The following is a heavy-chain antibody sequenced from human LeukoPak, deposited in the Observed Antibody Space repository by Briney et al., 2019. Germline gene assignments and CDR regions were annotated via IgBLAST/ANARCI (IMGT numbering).Heavy chain of an antibody. J-gene: IGHJ5*02. CDR3: ARTIAVTSTPVWFDP. Sequence: SETLSLTCAVYGGSFSDYYWSWIRQPPGKGLEWIGEINHSGNTNYNPSLKSRVTISGDTSKSQFSLMLSSVTAADTAVYYCARTIAVTSTPVWFDPWGQGTLVPVSS. D-gene: IGHD6-19*01. CDR1: GGSFSDYY. CDR2: INHSGNT. V-gene: IGHV4-34*01.